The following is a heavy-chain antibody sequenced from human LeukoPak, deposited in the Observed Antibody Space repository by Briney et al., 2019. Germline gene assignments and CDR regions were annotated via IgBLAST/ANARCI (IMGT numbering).Heavy chain of an antibody. CDR3: ARRGGSSVWFDP. D-gene: IGHD2-15*01. V-gene: IGHV4-39*01. Sequence: SSETLSLTCTVSGGSISSSSYYWGWIRQPPGKGLEWIGSIYYSGSTYYNPSLKSRVTISVDTSKNQFSLKLSSVTAADAAVYYCARRGGSSVWFDPWGQGTLVTVSS. CDR1: GGSISSSSYY. CDR2: IYYSGST. J-gene: IGHJ5*02.